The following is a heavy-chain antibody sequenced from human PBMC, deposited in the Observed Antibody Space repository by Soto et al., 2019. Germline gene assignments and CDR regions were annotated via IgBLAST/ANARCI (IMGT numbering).Heavy chain of an antibody. V-gene: IGHV1-24*01. CDR3: ATPASIAARPDWGRTNYGMDV. J-gene: IGHJ6*02. CDR1: GYTQTELS. Sequence: ASVKVSCKVSGYTQTELSMHWVRQAPGKGLEWMGGFDPEDGETIYAQKFQGRVTMTEDTSTDTAYMELSSLRSEDTAVYYCATPASIAARPDWGRTNYGMDVWGQGTTVTVSS. D-gene: IGHD6-6*01. CDR2: FDPEDGET.